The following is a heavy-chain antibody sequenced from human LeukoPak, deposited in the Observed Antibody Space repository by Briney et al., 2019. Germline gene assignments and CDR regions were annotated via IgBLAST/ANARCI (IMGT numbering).Heavy chain of an antibody. CDR1: GDSVSRSDSY. CDR2: IYYSGRT. Sequence: SEALSLTRSVSGDSVSRSDSYWDWIRQPPGKGLEWIGTIYYSGRTYYSPSLKSRVTMSVDPSNNQFSLNLRSVTAADTALYYCARRRYYDGSGYLEWGQGTLRSVSS. D-gene: IGHD3-22*01. CDR3: ARRRYYDGSGYLE. J-gene: IGHJ1*01. V-gene: IGHV4-39*01.